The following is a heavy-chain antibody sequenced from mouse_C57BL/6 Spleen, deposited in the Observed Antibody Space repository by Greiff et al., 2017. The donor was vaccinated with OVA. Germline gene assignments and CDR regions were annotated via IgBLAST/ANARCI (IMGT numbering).Heavy chain of an antibody. J-gene: IGHJ4*01. D-gene: IGHD2-4*01. V-gene: IGHV6-3*01. CDR3: TGDDYDADYYAMDY. CDR2: IRLKSDNYAT. CDR1: GFTFSNYW. Sequence: DVKLVESGGGLAQPGGSMKLSCVASGFTFSNYWMNWVRQSPEKGLEWVAPIRLKSDNYATPYAESVKGRFTISRDDSKSSVYLQRNNLRAEDTRIYYCTGDDYDADYYAMDYWGQGTSVTVSS.